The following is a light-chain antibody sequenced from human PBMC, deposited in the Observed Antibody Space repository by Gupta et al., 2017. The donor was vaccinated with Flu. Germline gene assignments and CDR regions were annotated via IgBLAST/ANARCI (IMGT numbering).Light chain of an antibody. CDR3: QQFLGSPFT. CDR2: GAS. V-gene: IGKV3-20*01. J-gene: IGKJ3*01. CDR1: QSVSSNF. Sequence: EIVLTQSPGTLSLSPGERATLSCRASQSVSSNFLVWYQQKPGQAPRLLIYGASSRASGIPDRFSGSGSGTDFTLTISRLEPDDFAVYYCQQFLGSPFTFGHGTKVDIK.